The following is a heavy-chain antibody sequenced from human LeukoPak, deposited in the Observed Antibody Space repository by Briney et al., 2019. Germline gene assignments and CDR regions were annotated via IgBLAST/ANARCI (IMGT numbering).Heavy chain of an antibody. V-gene: IGHV4-30-2*01. CDR2: IYHSGST. CDR1: GGSISSGGYS. J-gene: IGHJ5*02. CDR3: ARDVVVVPAASNWFDP. D-gene: IGHD2-2*01. Sequence: SETLSLTCAVSGGSISSGGYSWSWIRQPPGKGLEWIGYIYHSGSTYYNPSLKSRVTISVDRSKNQFSLKLSSVTAADTAVYYCARDVVVVPAASNWFDPWGQGTLVTVSS.